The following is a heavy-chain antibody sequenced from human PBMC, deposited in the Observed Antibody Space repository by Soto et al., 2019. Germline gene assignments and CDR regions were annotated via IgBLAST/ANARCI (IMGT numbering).Heavy chain of an antibody. Sequence: QVQLVESGGGVVQPGRSLRLSCAASGFTFSSYAMHWVRQAPGKGLEWVAVISYDGSNKYYADSVKGLFTISRDNSKNTLYLQMNSLRAEDTAVYYCARDPLWGTDMVLWYFDLWGRGTLVTVSS. V-gene: IGHV3-30-3*01. J-gene: IGHJ2*01. D-gene: IGHD5-18*01. CDR2: ISYDGSNK. CDR1: GFTFSSYA. CDR3: ARDPLWGTDMVLWYFDL.